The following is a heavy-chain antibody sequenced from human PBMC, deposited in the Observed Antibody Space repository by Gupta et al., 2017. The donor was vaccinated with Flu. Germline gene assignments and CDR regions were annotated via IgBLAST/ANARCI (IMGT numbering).Heavy chain of an antibody. J-gene: IGHJ4*02. D-gene: IGHD5-24*01. CDR1: GFTFRTYG. Sequence: GGLVKPGWSQRLSCSASGFTFRTYGMNWVRQAPGKGLEWVSYIGSSSSYIYYADSVKGRFTISRDNAKKSLYLHMNNLRAEDTAVYHCARAFAVEKKNDYWGQGTLVNVSS. CDR3: ARAFAVEKKNDY. CDR2: IGSSSSYI. V-gene: IGHV3-21*01.